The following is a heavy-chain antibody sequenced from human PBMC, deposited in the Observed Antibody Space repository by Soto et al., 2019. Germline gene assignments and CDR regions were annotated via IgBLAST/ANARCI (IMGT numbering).Heavy chain of an antibody. Sequence: QPGGSLRLSCVASGFTFSSSGMAWVRQAPGKGLEWVSYISKRSYTINYAESVKGRFTISRDNAENSLYLQMSSLRDEDTAVYFCVRDPDGMTDFDYWGQGTQVTSP. CDR2: ISKRSYTI. CDR1: GFTFSSSG. V-gene: IGHV3-48*02. CDR3: VRDPDGMTDFDY. D-gene: IGHD1-1*01. J-gene: IGHJ4*02.